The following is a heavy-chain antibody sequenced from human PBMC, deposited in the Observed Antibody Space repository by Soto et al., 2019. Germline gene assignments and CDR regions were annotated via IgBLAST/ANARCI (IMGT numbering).Heavy chain of an antibody. V-gene: IGHV1-18*01. D-gene: IGHD3-22*01. CDR1: GYTFTTYG. CDR2: ITTDKGKT. J-gene: IGHJ5*02. CDR3: STNYYDSSGYDNWFDP. Sequence: ASVKVSCKTSGYTFTTYGISWVRQAPGQGLEWMGWITTDKGKTTYAQKFQGRVTMTTDTSTSTAYLQMNSLKTEDTAVYYCSTNYYDSSGYDNWFDPWGQGTLVTVSS.